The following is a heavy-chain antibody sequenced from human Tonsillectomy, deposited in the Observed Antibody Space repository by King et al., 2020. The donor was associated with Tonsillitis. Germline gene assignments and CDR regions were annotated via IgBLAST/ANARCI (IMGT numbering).Heavy chain of an antibody. D-gene: IGHD3-22*01. CDR2: IYYSGST. CDR3: AGGDHFYDADNKPNYYFYGLDV. CDR1: GGSMTSHY. V-gene: IGHV4-59*11. J-gene: IGHJ6*02. Sequence: QLQESGPGLVKPSETLSLACAVSGGSMTSHYWTWIRQPPGKGLEWIGYIYYSGSTKYNPSLRSRVSMSLDMSRNQFSLRLSFLTAADTAVYYCAGGDHFYDADNKPNYYFYGLDVWGQGTTVTVSS.